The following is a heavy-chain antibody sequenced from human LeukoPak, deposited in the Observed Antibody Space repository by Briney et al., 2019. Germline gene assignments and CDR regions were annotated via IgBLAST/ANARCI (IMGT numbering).Heavy chain of an antibody. Sequence: SETPSLTCAVSGYSISSGYYWGWIRQPPGKGLEWIGSIYHSGSTYYNPSLKSRVTISVDTSKNQFSLKLSSVTAADTAVYYCARDGGYYGSGSYYYYYGMDVWGKGTTVTVSS. J-gene: IGHJ6*04. D-gene: IGHD3-10*01. CDR2: IYHSGST. V-gene: IGHV4-38-2*02. CDR1: GYSISSGYY. CDR3: ARDGGYYGSGSYYYYYGMDV.